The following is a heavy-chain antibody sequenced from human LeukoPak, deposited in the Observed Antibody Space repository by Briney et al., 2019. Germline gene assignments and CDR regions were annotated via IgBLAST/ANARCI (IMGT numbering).Heavy chain of an antibody. Sequence: SQTLSLTCTVSGGSISSGGYYWSWIRQHPGKGLEWIGYIYYSGSTYYNPSLKSRVTISVDTSENQFSLKLSSVTAADTAVYYCARGNPGSYVFDYWGQGTLVTVSS. J-gene: IGHJ4*02. CDR2: IYYSGST. CDR3: ARGNPGSYVFDY. V-gene: IGHV4-31*03. CDR1: GGSISSGGYY. D-gene: IGHD1-26*01.